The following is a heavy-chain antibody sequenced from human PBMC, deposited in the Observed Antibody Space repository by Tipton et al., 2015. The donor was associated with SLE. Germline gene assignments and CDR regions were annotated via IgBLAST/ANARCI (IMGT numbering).Heavy chain of an antibody. V-gene: IGHV4-59*08. CDR1: GGSISSYY. CDR3: ARGFYETGSFQH. D-gene: IGHD5/OR15-5a*01. J-gene: IGHJ1*01. CDR2: IYYSGST. Sequence: TLSLTCTVSGGSISSYYWSWIRQPPGKGLEWIGYIYYSGSTYYNPSLKSRVTISVDTSKNQFSLKLSSVTAADTAVYYCARGFYETGSFQHWGQGTLVTVSS.